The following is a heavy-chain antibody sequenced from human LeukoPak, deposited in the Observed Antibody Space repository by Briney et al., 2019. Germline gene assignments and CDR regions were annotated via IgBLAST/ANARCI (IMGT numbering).Heavy chain of an antibody. J-gene: IGHJ4*02. Sequence: SETLSLTCIVSGGSISSYYWSWIRQPAGKGLEWIGRIYSTGSANYNPSLKSRVTMSVDTSKNQFSLRLRSVTAADTAVYYCARQIASAGTAGFDFWGQGALVTVSS. CDR3: ARQIASAGTAGFDF. D-gene: IGHD6-13*01. CDR1: GGSISSYY. CDR2: IYSTGSA. V-gene: IGHV4-4*07.